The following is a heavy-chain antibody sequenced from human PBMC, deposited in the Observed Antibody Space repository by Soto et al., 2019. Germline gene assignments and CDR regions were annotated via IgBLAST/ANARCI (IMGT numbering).Heavy chain of an antibody. CDR1: GFTFTNYW. CDR3: ARGDCVGGTCYSLAGSFYYYMDV. Sequence: EVKLVESGGGLVQPGGSLRLSCAASGFTFTNYWMYWVRQAPGKGLVWVSRINSDGSVSSYADSVKGRLTISRDNVKNTLYLQMNRLRAEDTAVYYCARGDCVGGTCYSLAGSFYYYMDVWGKGTKVTVFS. J-gene: IGHJ6*03. D-gene: IGHD2-15*01. CDR2: INSDGSVS. V-gene: IGHV3-74*01.